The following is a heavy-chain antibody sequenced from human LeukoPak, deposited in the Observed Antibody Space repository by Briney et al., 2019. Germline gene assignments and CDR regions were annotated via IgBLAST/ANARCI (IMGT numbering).Heavy chain of an antibody. J-gene: IGHJ4*02. CDR2: INPNSGGT. V-gene: IGHV1-2*02. CDR3: ARGHSGYDSPQFDY. D-gene: IGHD5-12*01. Sequence: GASVKVSCKASGYTFTGYYMHWVRQAPGQGLEWMGWINPNSGGTNYAQKFQGRVTMTRDTSISTDYMELSRLRSDDTAVYYCARGHSGYDSPQFDYWGQGTLVTVSS. CDR1: GYTFTGYY.